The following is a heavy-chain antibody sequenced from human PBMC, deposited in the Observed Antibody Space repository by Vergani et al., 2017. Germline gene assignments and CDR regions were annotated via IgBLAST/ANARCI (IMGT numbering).Heavy chain of an antibody. J-gene: IGHJ5*01. V-gene: IGHV4-61*02. CDR2: ILTGGNT. D-gene: IGHD2-15*01. Sequence: QVQLQESGPGLVKPSQTLSLTCSVSGDSINSDTYHWSWIRHPAGQGLVWVGRILTGGNTNYNPSLKSRVFMSTDTSKNQFYLKLTVVTAADTAAYYCARHAVLGWWFDPWGPGTLVTVST. CDR3: ARHAVLGWWFDP. CDR1: GDSINSDTYH.